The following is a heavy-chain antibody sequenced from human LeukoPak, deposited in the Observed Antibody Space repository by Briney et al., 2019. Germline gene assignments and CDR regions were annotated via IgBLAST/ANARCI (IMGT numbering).Heavy chain of an antibody. Sequence: GGSLRLSCAASGFTFSSYSMNWVRQAPGKGLEWVSSISSSSYIYYADSVKGRFTISRDNAKNSLYLQMNSLRAEDTAVYYCARARSMRAPFDYWGQGTLVTVSS. J-gene: IGHJ4*02. CDR3: ARARSMRAPFDY. D-gene: IGHD2-8*01. CDR1: GFTFSSYS. CDR2: ISSSSYI. V-gene: IGHV3-21*01.